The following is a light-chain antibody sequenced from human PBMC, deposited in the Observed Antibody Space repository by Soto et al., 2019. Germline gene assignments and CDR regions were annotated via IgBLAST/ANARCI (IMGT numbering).Light chain of an antibody. V-gene: IGKV1-8*01. CDR2: AAS. Sequence: AIQMTQSPSSFSASTGDRVTITCRASQGISSYLAWYQQKPGKAPKLLIYAASTLQSGVPSRFSGSGSGTDFTLTISCLQSEDFATYYCQQYYSYPLPFGGGTKVEIK. CDR3: QQYYSYPLP. CDR1: QGISSY. J-gene: IGKJ4*01.